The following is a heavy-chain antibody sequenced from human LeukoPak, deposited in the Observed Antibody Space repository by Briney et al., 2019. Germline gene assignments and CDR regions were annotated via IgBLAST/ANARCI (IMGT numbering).Heavy chain of an antibody. CDR2: LYSVGDT. V-gene: IGHV3-66*01. D-gene: IGHD6-19*01. CDR3: ARGATVAGDFDC. J-gene: IGHJ4*02. Sequence: GGSLRLSCVASGLTVSSNYMSWVRQAPGKGLEWVSVLYSVGDTYYADSVKGRFTISRDNSKNTLYLQVNSLRVEDSAVYYCARGATVAGDFDCWGQGTLLTVSS. CDR1: GLTVSSNY.